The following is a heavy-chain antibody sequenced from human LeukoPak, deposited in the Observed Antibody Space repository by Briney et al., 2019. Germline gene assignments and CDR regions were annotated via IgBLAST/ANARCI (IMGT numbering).Heavy chain of an antibody. CDR2: INPNSGGT. CDR1: GYTFTGYY. J-gene: IGHJ4*02. V-gene: IGHV1-2*02. CDR3: ARVAVGATKGGFDY. D-gene: IGHD1-26*01. Sequence: ASVKVSCKASGYTFTGYYTHWVRQAPGQGLEWMGWINPNSGGTNYAQKFQGRVTMTRDTSISTAYMELSRLRSDDTAVYYCARVAVGATKGGFDYWGQGTLVTVSS.